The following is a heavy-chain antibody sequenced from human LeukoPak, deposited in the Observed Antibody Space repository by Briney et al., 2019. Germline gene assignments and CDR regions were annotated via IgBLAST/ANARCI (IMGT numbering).Heavy chain of an antibody. J-gene: IGHJ5*02. V-gene: IGHV3-73*01. CDR1: GFTFSNYS. Sequence: GSLRLSCAASGFTFSNYSMNWVRQAPGKGLEWVGRIRSKANSYATAYAASVKGRFTISRDDSKNTAYLQMNSLKTEDTAVYYCTRHKHDYGDYEDRRDWFDPWGQGTLVTVSS. CDR3: TRHKHDYGDYEDRRDWFDP. D-gene: IGHD4-17*01. CDR2: IRSKANSYAT.